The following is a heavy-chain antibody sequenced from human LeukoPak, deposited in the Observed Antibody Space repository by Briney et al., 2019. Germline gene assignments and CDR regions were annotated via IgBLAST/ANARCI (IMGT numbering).Heavy chain of an antibody. CDR2: INSDGSST. CDR3: ARVGPWVNPDYYYYYMDV. V-gene: IGHV3-74*01. CDR1: GFTFSSYW. Sequence: GGSLRLSCAASGFTFSSYWMHWVRQAPGKGLVWVSRINSDGSSTSYADSVKGRFTISRDNAKNTLYLQINSLRAEDTAVYYCARVGPWVNPDYYYYYMDVWGKGTTVTVSS. J-gene: IGHJ6*03. D-gene: IGHD1-14*01.